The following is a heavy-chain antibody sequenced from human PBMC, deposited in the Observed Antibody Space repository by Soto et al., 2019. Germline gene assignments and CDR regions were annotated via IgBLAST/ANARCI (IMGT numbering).Heavy chain of an antibody. V-gene: IGHV3-11*06. CDR2: ISGTSTYI. CDR1: GFTFSDYY. J-gene: IGHJ5*02. CDR3: AKDPNIAARSSWFDP. D-gene: IGHD6-6*01. Sequence: GGSLRLSCADSGFTFSDYYMSWIRQAPGKGLEWVSYISGTSTYIKYAESVKGRFTTSRDNAKNSLYLYMDSLRAEDTAIYYCAKDPNIAARSSWFDPWGQGTLVTVSS.